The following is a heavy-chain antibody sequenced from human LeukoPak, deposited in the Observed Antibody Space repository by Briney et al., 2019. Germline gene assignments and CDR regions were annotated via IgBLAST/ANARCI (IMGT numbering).Heavy chain of an antibody. CDR3: ARGIYYFDY. J-gene: IGHJ4*02. CDR1: GGSISSGDYY. D-gene: IGHD5-18*01. Sequence: ASQTLSLTCTVSGGSISSGDYYWSWIRQPPGKGLEWIGYIYDSGTTSYNLSLKSRVTISVDTSENQFSLNLSSVTAADTAVYYCARGIYYFDYWGQGTLVTVSS. V-gene: IGHV4-30-4*01. CDR2: IYDSGTT.